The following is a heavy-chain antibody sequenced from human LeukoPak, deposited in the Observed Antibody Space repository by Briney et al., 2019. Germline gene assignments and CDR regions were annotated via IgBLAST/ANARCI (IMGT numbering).Heavy chain of an antibody. J-gene: IGHJ6*03. CDR3: ARDLGWRGMDV. Sequence: GASVKVSCKASGYTFTGYYMHWVRQAPGQGLEWMGWINPNSGGTSYAQKFQGRVTMTRDMSTSTVYMELSSLRSEDTAVYYCARDLGWRGMDVWGKGTTVTVSS. D-gene: IGHD5-24*01. CDR2: INPNSGGT. V-gene: IGHV1-2*02. CDR1: GYTFTGYY.